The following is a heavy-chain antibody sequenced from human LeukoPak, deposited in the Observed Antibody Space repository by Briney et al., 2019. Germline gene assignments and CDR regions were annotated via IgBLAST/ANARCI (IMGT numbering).Heavy chain of an antibody. CDR3: AREGSSGWYGWYFDL. D-gene: IGHD6-19*01. CDR2: IGTAGDT. J-gene: IGHJ2*01. V-gene: IGHV3-13*01. CDR1: GFTSSSYD. Sequence: NPGGSLRLSCAASGFTSSSYDMHWVRQATGKGLEWVSAIGTAGDTYYPGSVKGRFTISRENAKNSLYLQMNSLRAGDTAVYYCAREGSSGWYGWYFDLWGRGTLVTVSS.